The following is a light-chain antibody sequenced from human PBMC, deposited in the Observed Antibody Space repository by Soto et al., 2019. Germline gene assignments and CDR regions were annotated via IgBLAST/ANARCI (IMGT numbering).Light chain of an antibody. J-gene: IGKJ1*01. CDR3: QQYSSWPPWT. CDR1: QIVSSN. Sequence: EIVMTQSPATLSVSPGERATLSCSASQIVSSNLAWYQQKPGQAPRLLIYGASARATGIPARFSGSGSGTEFTLTISSLESEDSAVYYCQQYSSWPPWTFGQGTKVAIK. V-gene: IGKV3-15*01. CDR2: GAS.